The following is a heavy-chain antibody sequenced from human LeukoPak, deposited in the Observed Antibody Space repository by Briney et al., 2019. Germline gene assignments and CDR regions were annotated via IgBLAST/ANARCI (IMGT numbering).Heavy chain of an antibody. CDR1: GFTFSSYW. D-gene: IGHD3-22*01. V-gene: IGHV3-7*01. CDR2: IKQDGSEK. CDR3: ARDFDSSGYPDAFDI. J-gene: IGHJ3*02. Sequence: GGSLRLSCAASGFTFSSYWMSWVRQAPGKGLEWVANIKQDGSEKYYVDSVKGRFTISRDNAKNSLYLQMNSLRAEDTAVYYCARDFDSSGYPDAFDIWGQGTMVTVSS.